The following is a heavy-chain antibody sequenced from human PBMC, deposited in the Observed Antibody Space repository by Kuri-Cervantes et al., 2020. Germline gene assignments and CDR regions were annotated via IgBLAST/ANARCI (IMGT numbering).Heavy chain of an antibody. D-gene: IGHD5-24*01. Sequence: ALVKVSCKASGYTFTSYAMNWVRQAPGQGLEWMGWINTNTGNPTYAQGFTGRFVFSLDTSVSTAYLQICSLKAEDTAVYYCAREGRDGYNYFAFDYWGQGTLVTVSS. CDR1: GYTFTSYA. CDR2: INTNTGNP. V-gene: IGHV7-4-1*01. CDR3: AREGRDGYNYFAFDY. J-gene: IGHJ4*02.